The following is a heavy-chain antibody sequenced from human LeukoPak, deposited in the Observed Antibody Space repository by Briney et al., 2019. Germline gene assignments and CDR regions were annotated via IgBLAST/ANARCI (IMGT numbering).Heavy chain of an antibody. V-gene: IGHV4-4*07. CDR2: IYTSGST. J-gene: IGHJ4*02. D-gene: IGHD1-1*01. CDR3: ARAGNWNGRGDFDY. Sequence: SETLSLTCTVSGGSISSYYWSWIRQPAGKGLEWIGRIYTSGSTNYNPSLKSRVTISVDTSKNQFSLKLSSVTAADTAVYYCARAGNWNGRGDFDYWGQGTLVTVSS. CDR1: GGSISSYY.